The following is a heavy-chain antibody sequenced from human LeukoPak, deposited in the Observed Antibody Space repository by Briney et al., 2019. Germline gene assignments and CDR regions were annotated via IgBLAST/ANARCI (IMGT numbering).Heavy chain of an antibody. D-gene: IGHD4-23*01. V-gene: IGHV1-69*06. CDR2: IIPIFGTS. CDR1: GGTFSSYA. CDR3: ARDYGAKRVFDY. Sequence: SVKVSCKASGGTFSSYAISWVRQAPGQGLEWMGGIIPIFGTSNYAQKFQGRVTITADKSTSTAYMELSSLRSEDTAVYYCARDYGAKRVFDYWGQGTLVTVSS. J-gene: IGHJ4*02.